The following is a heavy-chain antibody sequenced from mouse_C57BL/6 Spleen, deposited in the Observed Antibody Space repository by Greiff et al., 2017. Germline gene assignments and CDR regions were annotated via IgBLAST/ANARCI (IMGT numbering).Heavy chain of an antibody. D-gene: IGHD2-5*01. Sequence: EVQVVESGGDLVKPGGSLKLSCAASGFTFSSYGMSWVRQTPDKRLEWVATISSGGSYTYYPDSVKGRFTISRDNDKNTRYLQMSSLRSEDTAMYYCARQGYSKDFDYWGQGTTLTVSS. CDR1: GFTFSSYG. CDR3: ARQGYSKDFDY. J-gene: IGHJ2*01. V-gene: IGHV5-6*01. CDR2: ISSGGSYT.